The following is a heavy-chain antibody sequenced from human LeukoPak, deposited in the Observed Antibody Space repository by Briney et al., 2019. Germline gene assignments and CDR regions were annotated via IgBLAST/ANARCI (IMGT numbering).Heavy chain of an antibody. CDR3: ARVSVATSFDY. CDR2: TSSSSSYI. Sequence: PGGSLRLSCAASGFTFSSYSMNWVRQAPGKGLEWVSSTSSSSSYIYYADSAKGRFTISRDNAKNSLYLQMNSLRAEDTAVYYCARVSVATSFDYWGQGTLVTVSS. V-gene: IGHV3-21*01. D-gene: IGHD5-12*01. CDR1: GFTFSSYS. J-gene: IGHJ4*02.